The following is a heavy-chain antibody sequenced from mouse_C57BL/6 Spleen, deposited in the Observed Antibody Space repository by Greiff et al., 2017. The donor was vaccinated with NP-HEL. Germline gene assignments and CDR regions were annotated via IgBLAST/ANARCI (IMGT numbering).Heavy chain of an antibody. V-gene: IGHV5-17*01. CDR2: ISSGSSTI. D-gene: IGHD1-1*01. CDR3: ARRAYGSSSGDYFDY. J-gene: IGHJ2*01. CDR1: GFTFSDYG. Sequence: EVKLMESGGGLVKPGGSLKLSCAASGFTFSDYGMHWVRQAPEKGLEWVAYISSGSSTIYYADTVKGRFTISRDNAKNTLFLQMTSLRSEDTAMYYCARRAYGSSSGDYFDYWGQGTTLTVSS.